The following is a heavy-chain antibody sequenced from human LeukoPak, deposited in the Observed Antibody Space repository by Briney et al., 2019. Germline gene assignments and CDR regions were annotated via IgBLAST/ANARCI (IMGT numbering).Heavy chain of an antibody. V-gene: IGHV4-34*01. CDR2: INHSGST. Sequence: SETLSLTCAVYGGSFSGYYWSWIRQPPGKGLEWIGEINHSGSTNYNPSLKSRVTISVDTSKNQFSLKLSSVTAADTAVYYCARDHPGGAAANRGWFGPWGQGTLVTVSS. CDR3: ARDHPGGAAANRGWFGP. CDR1: GGSFSGYY. J-gene: IGHJ5*02. D-gene: IGHD6-13*01.